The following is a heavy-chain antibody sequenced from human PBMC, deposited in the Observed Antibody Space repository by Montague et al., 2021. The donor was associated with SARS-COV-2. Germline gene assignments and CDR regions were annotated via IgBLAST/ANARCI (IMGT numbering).Heavy chain of an antibody. CDR2: IYCSGST. D-gene: IGHD3-22*01. J-gene: IGHJ3*02. CDR3: ASPTYYYDSSGSDAFDI. CDR1: GGSISSSNYY. V-gene: IGHV4-39*01. Sequence: SETLSLTCTVSGGSISSSNYYWGWIRQPPGKGLEWIGSIYCSGSTYYNPSLKSRVTISVDTSKNQFSLKLSSVTAADTAVYYCASPTYYYDSSGSDAFDIWGQGTMVTVSS.